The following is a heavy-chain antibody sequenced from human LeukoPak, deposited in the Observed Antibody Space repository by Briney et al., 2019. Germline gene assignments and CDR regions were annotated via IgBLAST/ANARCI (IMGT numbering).Heavy chain of an antibody. CDR2: IYYSGST. CDR3: ARAETIDYDFWSGYWNYYFDY. D-gene: IGHD3-3*01. Sequence: SETLSLTCTVSGGSISSSSYYWGWIRQPPGKGLEWIGSIYYSGSTYYNPSLKSRVTISVDTSKNQFSLKLSSVTAADTAVYYCARAETIDYDFWSGYWNYYFDYWGQGTLVTVSS. J-gene: IGHJ4*02. V-gene: IGHV4-39*07. CDR1: GGSISSSSYY.